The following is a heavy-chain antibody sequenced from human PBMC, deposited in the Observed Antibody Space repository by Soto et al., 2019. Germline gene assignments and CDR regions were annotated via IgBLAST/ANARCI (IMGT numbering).Heavy chain of an antibody. V-gene: IGHV3-15*01. Sequence: TGGSLRLSIASSGFTFSNAWMSWVRQAPGKGLEWVGRIKSKTDGGTTDYAAPVKGRFTISRDDSKNTLYLQMNSLKTEDTAVYYCTEIEYSSSSGVYYFDYWGQGTLVTVSS. D-gene: IGHD6-6*01. CDR1: GFTFSNAW. CDR2: IKSKTDGGTT. J-gene: IGHJ4*02. CDR3: TEIEYSSSSGVYYFDY.